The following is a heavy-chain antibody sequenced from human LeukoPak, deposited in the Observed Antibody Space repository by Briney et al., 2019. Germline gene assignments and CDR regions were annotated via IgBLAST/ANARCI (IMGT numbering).Heavy chain of an antibody. Sequence: PGGSLRLSCAASGFTFMTYWMSWVRQAPGKGLEWVANIKQDVSEKYYVDSVKGRFTISRDNAKNSLYLQMNSLRAEDTAVYYCARVRMDIVVVPGAMRDTYYFDYWGQGTLVTVSS. CDR1: GFTFMTYW. J-gene: IGHJ4*02. D-gene: IGHD2-2*03. V-gene: IGHV3-7*01. CDR3: ARVRMDIVVVPGAMRDTYYFDY. CDR2: IKQDVSEK.